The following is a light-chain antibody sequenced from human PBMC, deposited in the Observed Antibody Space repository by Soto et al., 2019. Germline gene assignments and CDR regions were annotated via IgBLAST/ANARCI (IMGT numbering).Light chain of an antibody. CDR1: QSIGSF. V-gene: IGKV3-11*01. J-gene: IGKJ2*01. CDR3: QQRSDWPT. CDR2: GKS. Sequence: EIVLTQSPATLSLSPGERATLSCRASQSIGSFLAWYQQKPGQAPRLLIYGKSNRATGIPARFSGSGSETDFTLTISSLEPEDSAVYYCQQRSDWPTFGQGTKVEIK.